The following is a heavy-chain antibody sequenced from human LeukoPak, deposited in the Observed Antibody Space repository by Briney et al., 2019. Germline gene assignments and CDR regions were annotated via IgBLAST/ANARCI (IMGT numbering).Heavy chain of an antibody. CDR3: ARDYSNWFDP. D-gene: IGHD4-11*01. Sequence: SETLSLTCTVSGGSISRYYWTWVRQPPGKGLEWIGYIYYSGTTNYNPSLKSRVTISVDTSKNQFSLKLSSVTAADTAVYYCARDYSNWFDPWGQGSLVTVSS. J-gene: IGHJ5*02. CDR2: IYYSGTT. V-gene: IGHV4-59*01. CDR1: GGSISRYY.